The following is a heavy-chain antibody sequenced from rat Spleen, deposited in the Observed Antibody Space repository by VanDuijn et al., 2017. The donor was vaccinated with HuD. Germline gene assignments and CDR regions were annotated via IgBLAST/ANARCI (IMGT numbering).Heavy chain of an antibody. CDR1: GLSFSNYD. J-gene: IGHJ1*01. CDR3: GRQGYLRDWYFDF. D-gene: IGHD2-7*01. V-gene: IGHV5-25*01. Sequence: EVQLVESGGGLVQPGRSMKLSCAASGLSFSNYDMTWVRQAPAKGLEWVACISTSGASTFYRDSVKGRFTVSRDNAKRTLYLQMNSLRDEDSGTYFWGRQGYLRDWYFDFWGPGTMVTVSS. CDR2: ISTSGAST.